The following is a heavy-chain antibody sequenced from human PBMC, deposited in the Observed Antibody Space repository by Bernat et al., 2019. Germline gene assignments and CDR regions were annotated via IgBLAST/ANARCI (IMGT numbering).Heavy chain of an antibody. V-gene: IGHV3-30*02. D-gene: IGHD5-24*01. Sequence: QVQLVESGGGVVQPGGSLRLSCAASGFTFSSYGMHWVRQAPGKGLEWVAFIRYDGSNKYYEASVKGQFTISRDNSQNTLYLQMNSLRAEDTAVYYCAKCQAERWLQLPTGAWGQGTLVTVSS. CDR2: IRYDGSNK. CDR1: GFTFSSYG. CDR3: AKCQAERWLQLPTGA. J-gene: IGHJ4*02.